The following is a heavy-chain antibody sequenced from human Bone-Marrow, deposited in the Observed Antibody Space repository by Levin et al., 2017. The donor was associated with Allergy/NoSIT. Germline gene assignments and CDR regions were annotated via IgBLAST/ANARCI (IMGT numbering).Heavy chain of an antibody. CDR2: ITFDGTNK. V-gene: IGHV3-30*18. D-gene: IGHD4-23*01. J-gene: IGHJ4*02. CDR3: AKDYGRKGMAFEY. CDR1: GFTFTEYG. Sequence: PGGSLRLSCAASGFTFTEYGMHWVRQAPGKGLEWVAVITFDGTNKYYGDSVKGRFNVSRDNSKNTLYLQMNSLRTDDSAVYYCAKDYGRKGMAFEYWGQGTPVTVSS.